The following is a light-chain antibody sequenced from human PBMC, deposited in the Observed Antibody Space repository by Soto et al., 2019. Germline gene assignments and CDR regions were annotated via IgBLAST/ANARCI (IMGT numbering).Light chain of an antibody. CDR3: QQYASSPWT. CDR1: QNIGTF. J-gene: IGKJ1*01. V-gene: IGKV3-20*01. Sequence: EIVLTQSPATLSLSPGERATLSCRAGQNIGTFLAWYQQKPGQAPRLVFYGASGRATGIPDRFSGSGSGTDFTLTISRLEPEDFAVYYCQQYASSPWTFGQGTKVDI. CDR2: GAS.